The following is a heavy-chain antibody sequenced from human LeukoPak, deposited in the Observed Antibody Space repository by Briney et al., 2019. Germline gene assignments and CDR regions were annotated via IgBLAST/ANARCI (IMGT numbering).Heavy chain of an antibody. D-gene: IGHD4-17*01. CDR3: AKEGTTVIHFDY. V-gene: IGHV3-43D*03. J-gene: IGHJ4*02. CDR1: GFIFEDYA. Sequence: GGSLRLSCAASGFIFEDYAMHWVRQAPGKGLEWVSLISWNGGSTYYSVSVKGRFTISRDNSKNSLYLQMNSLRAEDTALYYCAKEGTTVIHFDYWGPGTLVTVSS. CDR2: ISWNGGST.